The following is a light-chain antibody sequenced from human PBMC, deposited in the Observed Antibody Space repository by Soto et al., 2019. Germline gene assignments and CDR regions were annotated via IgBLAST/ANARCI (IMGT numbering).Light chain of an antibody. J-gene: IGKJ4*02. CDR1: QSVSSY. CDR3: QQRSSWPLT. V-gene: IGKV3-11*01. CDR2: SAS. Sequence: DIVLTQSPRTLTWSPGERATLSCTASQSVSSYYLAWYQQKPGQAPRLLIYSASSRATGIPASFSGRGSGTDFTLTISILEPEDFAVYYCQQRSSWPLTFGGGTKVDIK.